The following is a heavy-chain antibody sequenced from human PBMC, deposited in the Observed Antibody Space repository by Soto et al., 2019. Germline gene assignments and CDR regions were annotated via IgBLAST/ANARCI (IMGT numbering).Heavy chain of an antibody. CDR2: ISGSGGRT. J-gene: IGHJ3*02. CDR3: AKGGYYSPVDI. D-gene: IGHD3-16*01. Sequence: EMPLLESGGGLVQPGGSLRLSCVASGFPFSSYAMSWVRQTPGKGLEWVSGISGSGGRTYYADSVTSRFTISRDSSNNTLSLQMHILRVAYTAVYFCAKGGYYSPVDIWGQGTMVTVSA. CDR1: GFPFSSYA. V-gene: IGHV3-23*01.